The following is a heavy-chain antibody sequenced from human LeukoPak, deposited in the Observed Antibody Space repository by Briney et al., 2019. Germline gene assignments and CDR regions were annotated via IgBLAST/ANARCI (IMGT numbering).Heavy chain of an antibody. CDR3: ARGVVRYSIVGATGWFDP. CDR1: GYTFTSYD. J-gene: IGHJ5*02. D-gene: IGHD1-26*01. V-gene: IGHV1-46*01. Sequence: GASVKVSCKASGYTFTSYDINWVRQATGQGLEWMGIINPSGGSTRYAQKFQGRVTMTRDTSTSTVYMELRSLRSEDTAVYYCARGVVRYSIVGATGWFDPWGQGTLVTVSS. CDR2: INPSGGST.